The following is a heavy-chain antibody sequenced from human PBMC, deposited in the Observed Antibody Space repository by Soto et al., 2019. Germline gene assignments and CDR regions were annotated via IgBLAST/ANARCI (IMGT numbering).Heavy chain of an antibody. CDR3: ARDNTSSPPLYYYYGMDV. Sequence: SVKVSCKASGGTFSSYAISWVRQAPGQGLEWMGGIIPIFGTANYAQKFQGRVTIAADESTSTAYMELSSLRSEDTAVYYCARDNTSSPPLYYYYGMDVWGQGTTVTVSS. D-gene: IGHD6-13*01. V-gene: IGHV1-69*13. CDR2: IIPIFGTA. J-gene: IGHJ6*02. CDR1: GGTFSSYA.